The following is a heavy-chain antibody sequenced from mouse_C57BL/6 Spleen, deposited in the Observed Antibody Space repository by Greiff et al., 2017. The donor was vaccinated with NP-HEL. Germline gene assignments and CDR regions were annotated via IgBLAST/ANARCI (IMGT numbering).Heavy chain of an antibody. CDR2: INPNNGGT. J-gene: IGHJ4*01. Sequence: VQLKESGPELVKPGASVKIPCKASGYTFTDYNMDWVKQSHGKSLEWIGDINPNNGGTIYNQKFKGKATLTVDKSSSTAYMELRSLTSEDTAVYYCAFYDYYAMDYWGQGTSVTVSS. V-gene: IGHV1-18*01. D-gene: IGHD1-1*01. CDR3: AFYDYYAMDY. CDR1: GYTFTDYN.